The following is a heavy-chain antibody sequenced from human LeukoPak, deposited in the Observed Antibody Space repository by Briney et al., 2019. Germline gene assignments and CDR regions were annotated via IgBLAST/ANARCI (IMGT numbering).Heavy chain of an antibody. Sequence: PGGSLRLSCAASGFTFSSYGMTWVRQAPGKGLEWVSVISGSGDSRDYADSVEGRFTISRDNSKNTLYLQMNSLRAEDTAVYYCARKGGTRFDFWRGYGYWGQGTLVTVSS. CDR3: ARKGGTRFDFWRGYGY. D-gene: IGHD3-3*01. J-gene: IGHJ4*02. CDR1: GFTFSSYG. CDR2: ISGSGDSR. V-gene: IGHV3-23*01.